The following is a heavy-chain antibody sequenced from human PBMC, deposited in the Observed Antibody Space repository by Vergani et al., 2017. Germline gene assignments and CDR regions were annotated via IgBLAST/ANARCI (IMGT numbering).Heavy chain of an antibody. J-gene: IGHJ3*02. V-gene: IGHV3-72*01. CDR1: GFTFSDHY. CDR2: TRKKANSYTT. CDR3: AREGMANAFDI. Sequence: EVQLVESGGGLVQPGGSLRLSCAASGFTFSDHYMDWVRQAPGKGLEWVGRTRKKANSYTTEYAASVKGRFTISRDDSKNSLYLQMNSLKTEDTAVYYCAREGMANAFDIWGQGTMVTVSS. D-gene: IGHD5-24*01.